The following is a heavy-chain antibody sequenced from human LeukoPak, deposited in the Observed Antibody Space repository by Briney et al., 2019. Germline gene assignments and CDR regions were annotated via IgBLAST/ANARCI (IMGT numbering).Heavy chain of an antibody. CDR2: INHSGST. D-gene: IGHD5/OR15-5a*01. V-gene: IGHV4-34*01. CDR3: ARLSSTLYYYYMDV. Sequence: SETLSLTCAVYGGSFSGYYWSWIRQPPGKGLEWIGEINHSGSTNYNPSLKSRVTISVETSKNQFSLKLSSVTAADTAVYYCARLSSTLYYYYMDVWGKGTTVTISS. CDR1: GGSFSGYY. J-gene: IGHJ6*03.